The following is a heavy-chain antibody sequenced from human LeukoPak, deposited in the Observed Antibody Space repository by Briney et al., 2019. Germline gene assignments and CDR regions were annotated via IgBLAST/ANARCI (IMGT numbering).Heavy chain of an antibody. Sequence: GGSLRLSCAASGFTFDDYAMHWVRQAPGKGLEWVSSITSSSSYIYYADSVKGRFTISRDNAKNSLYLQMNNLRAEDTAVYYCARHVVAVGFDYWGQGTLVTVSS. J-gene: IGHJ4*02. CDR1: GFTFDDYA. CDR2: ITSSSSYI. V-gene: IGHV3-21*01. D-gene: IGHD3-22*01. CDR3: ARHVVAVGFDY.